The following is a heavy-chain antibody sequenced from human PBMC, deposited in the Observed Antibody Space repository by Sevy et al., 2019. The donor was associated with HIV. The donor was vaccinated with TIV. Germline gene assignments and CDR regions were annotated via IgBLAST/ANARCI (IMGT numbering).Heavy chain of an antibody. CDR2: MYYSGST. J-gene: IGHJ4*02. Sequence: SETLSLTCTVSGGSISSGDYYWSWIRQPPGKGLEWIGYMYYSGSTYYNPSLKSRVTISVDTSKKQFSLTLSSVTAADTAVYYCARASTYYGSGSVYYFDYWGQGTLVTVSS. CDR1: GGSISSGDYY. D-gene: IGHD3-10*01. V-gene: IGHV4-30-4*01. CDR3: ARASTYYGSGSVYYFDY.